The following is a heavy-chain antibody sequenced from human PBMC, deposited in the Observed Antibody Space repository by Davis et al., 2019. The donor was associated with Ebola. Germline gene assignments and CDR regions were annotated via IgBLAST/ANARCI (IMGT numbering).Heavy chain of an antibody. D-gene: IGHD3-3*01. CDR3: AKSGLSFGVVKYHYGMDV. J-gene: IGHJ6*04. Sequence: GGSLRLSCAVSGITISTYSMSWVRQAPGKGLEWVANIKEDGSEKYYVDSVKGRFTISRDNSKKTLYLQMKSLRAEDTAVYYCAKSGLSFGVVKYHYGMDVWGKGTTVTVSS. V-gene: IGHV3-7*03. CDR1: GITISTYS. CDR2: IKEDGSEK.